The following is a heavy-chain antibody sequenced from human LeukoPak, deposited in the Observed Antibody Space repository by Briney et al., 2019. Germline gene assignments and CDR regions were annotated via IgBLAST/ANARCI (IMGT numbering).Heavy chain of an antibody. J-gene: IGHJ4*02. D-gene: IGHD3-22*01. CDR1: GGTFSSYA. CDR2: INPSGGST. V-gene: IGHV1-46*01. CDR3: ARPHGYYDSSGYLDY. Sequence: ASVKVSCKASGGTFSSYAISWVRQAPGQGLEWMGIINPSGGSTSYAQKFQGRVTMTRDMSTSTVYMELSSLRSEDTAVYYCARPHGYYDSSGYLDYWGQGTLVTVSS.